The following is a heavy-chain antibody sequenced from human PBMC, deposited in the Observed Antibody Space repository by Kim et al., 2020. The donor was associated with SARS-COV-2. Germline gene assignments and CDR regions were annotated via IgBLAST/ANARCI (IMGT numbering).Heavy chain of an antibody. J-gene: IGHJ4*02. CDR3: ASEVAVAGETFDY. Sequence: YAQKFQGRVTMYRDTSTSPVYIALSSLTSEDTAVCYCASEVAVAGETFDYWGQGTLVTVSS. D-gene: IGHD6-19*01. V-gene: IGHV1-46*03.